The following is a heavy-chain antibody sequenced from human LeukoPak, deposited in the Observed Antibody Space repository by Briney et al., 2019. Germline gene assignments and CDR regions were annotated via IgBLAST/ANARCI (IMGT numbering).Heavy chain of an antibody. D-gene: IGHD6-19*01. J-gene: IGHJ6*03. CDR1: GYTFTSYD. Sequence: ASVRVSCKASGYTFTSYDINWVRQATGQGLEWMGWMNPNSGNTGYAQKFQGRVTMTRNTSISTAYMELSSLRSEDTAVYYCARLYSSGWYFYYYYYMDVLGKGTTVTVSS. V-gene: IGHV1-8*01. CDR3: ARLYSSGWYFYYYYYMDV. CDR2: MNPNSGNT.